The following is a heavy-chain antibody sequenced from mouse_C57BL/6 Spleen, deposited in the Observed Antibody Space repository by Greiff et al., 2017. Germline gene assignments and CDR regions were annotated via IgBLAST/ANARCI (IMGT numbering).Heavy chain of an antibody. CDR1: GYAFSSYW. V-gene: IGHV1-80*01. Sequence: VQLQQSGAELVKPGASVKISCKASGYAFSSYWMNWVKQRPGKGLEWIGQIYPGDGDTNYNGKFKGKATLTADKSSSTAYMQLSSLTSEDSAVYFCARWDYDGDYLDYWGQGTTLTVSS. J-gene: IGHJ2*01. D-gene: IGHD2-4*01. CDR3: ARWDYDGDYLDY. CDR2: IYPGDGDT.